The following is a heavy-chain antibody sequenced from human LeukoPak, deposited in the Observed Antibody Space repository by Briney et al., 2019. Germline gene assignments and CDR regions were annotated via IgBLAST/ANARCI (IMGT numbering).Heavy chain of an antibody. V-gene: IGHV2-5*01. CDR1: GFSLSTNGVG. D-gene: IGHD6-13*01. J-gene: IGHJ5*02. CDR3: AHATLATVFDP. CDR2: IYWNDDK. Sequence: SGPTLVNPTQTLTLTCTFSGFSLSTNGVGVGRIRQPPGKALEWLALIYWNDDKHFSPSLKSRLTITKDTSKNQVVLTMTNMDPVDTATYYCAHATLATVFDPWGQGTLVTVSS.